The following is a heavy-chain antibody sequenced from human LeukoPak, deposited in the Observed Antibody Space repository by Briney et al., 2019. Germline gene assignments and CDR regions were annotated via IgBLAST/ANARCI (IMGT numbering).Heavy chain of an antibody. V-gene: IGHV4-59*02. D-gene: IGHD6-19*01. CDR3: ARGYSSGWFVY. J-gene: IGHJ5*01. CDR1: GGSVSSHY. Sequence: SETLSLTCNVSGGSVSSHYCSWIRQSPGRGLEWIGYIHYSGSTNYNPSLKSRVTMSVDTSKNQFSLNLRSVSAADTAVYYCARGYSSGWFVYWGQGTLVTVSS. CDR2: IHYSGST.